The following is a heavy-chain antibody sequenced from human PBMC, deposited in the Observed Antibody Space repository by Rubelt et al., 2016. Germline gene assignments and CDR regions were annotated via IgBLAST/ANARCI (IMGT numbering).Heavy chain of an antibody. V-gene: IGHV4-34*01. Sequence: QVQLQQWGAGLLKPSETLSLTCDVYGGSFSGYYWSWIRQPPGKGLEWIGEINHSGSTNYNPSLKSRITIAVDTSNNQFSLKLSSVTAADTAVYYCARGKDYWGQGTLVTVSS. J-gene: IGHJ4*02. CDR2: INHSGST. CDR1: GGSFSGYY. CDR3: ARGKDY.